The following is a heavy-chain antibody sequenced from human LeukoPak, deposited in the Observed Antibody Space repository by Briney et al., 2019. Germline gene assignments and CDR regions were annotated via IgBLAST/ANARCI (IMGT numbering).Heavy chain of an antibody. V-gene: IGHV3-30-3*01. J-gene: IGHJ4*02. CDR2: ISSDVNIK. D-gene: IGHD3-10*01. CDR3: VREGFYESGSLPTFYFDY. Sequence: GGSLRLSCAASGFAFYNYVIDWVRQAPGQGLEWVAVISSDVNIKYYADSVKGRFTISRDSSSKMVSLQMNSLGTEDTAVYYCVREGFYESGSLPTFYFDYWGQGTLVTVSS. CDR1: GFAFYNYV.